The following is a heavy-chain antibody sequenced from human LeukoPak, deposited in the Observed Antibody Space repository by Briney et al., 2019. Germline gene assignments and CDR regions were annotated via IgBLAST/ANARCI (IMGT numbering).Heavy chain of an antibody. Sequence: PGGSLRLSCATSGFTFSSYSMNWVRQAPGKGLEWVSCISGSSNYKYYADSVEGRLTISRDNAKNSLYLQMNSLRAEDTAVYYCARYRQLVRKNFDYWGQGTLVTVSS. D-gene: IGHD6-6*01. V-gene: IGHV3-21*04. CDR1: GFTFSSYS. CDR2: ISGSSNYK. J-gene: IGHJ4*02. CDR3: ARYRQLVRKNFDY.